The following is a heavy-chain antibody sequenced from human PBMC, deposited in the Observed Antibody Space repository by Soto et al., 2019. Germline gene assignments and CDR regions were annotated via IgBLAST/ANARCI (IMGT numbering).Heavy chain of an antibody. CDR1: GYTFTSYG. CDR2: INAGNGNT. Sequence: ASVKVSCKASGYTFTSYGISWVRQAPGQRLEWMGWINAGNGNTKYSQKFQGRVTITRDTSTSTAYMELSSLRSEDTAVYYCARDLGGWPDYWGQGTLVTVSS. D-gene: IGHD2-15*01. CDR3: ARDLGGWPDY. J-gene: IGHJ4*02. V-gene: IGHV1-3*01.